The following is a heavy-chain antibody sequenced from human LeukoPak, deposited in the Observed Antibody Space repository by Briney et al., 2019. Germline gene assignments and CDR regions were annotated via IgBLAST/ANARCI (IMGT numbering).Heavy chain of an antibody. J-gene: IGHJ4*02. CDR1: GGSISSYY. V-gene: IGHV4-59*01. D-gene: IGHD3-22*01. CDR2: IYYSGST. Sequence: SETLSLTCTVSGGSISSYYWSWIRQPPGKGLEWIGYIYYSGSTNYNPSLKSRVTISVDTSKNQFSLKLSSVTAADTAVYYCARESYDSSGLDYWGREPWSPSPQ. CDR3: ARESYDSSGLDY.